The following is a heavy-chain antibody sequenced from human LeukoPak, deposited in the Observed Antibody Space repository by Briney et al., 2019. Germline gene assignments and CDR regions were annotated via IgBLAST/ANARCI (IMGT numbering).Heavy chain of an antibody. Sequence: PGGSLRLSCAGFGFTVSSNYMIWVGQAPGKGLEWVSVIYSGDSTYYADSVKGRFIISRDNSKNTVYLQMNSLRAEDTAVYYCARDRAVADGRLYYWGQGTLVTVSS. CDR1: GFTVSSNY. V-gene: IGHV3-66*01. CDR3: ARDRAVADGRLYY. CDR2: IYSGDST. D-gene: IGHD6-19*01. J-gene: IGHJ4*02.